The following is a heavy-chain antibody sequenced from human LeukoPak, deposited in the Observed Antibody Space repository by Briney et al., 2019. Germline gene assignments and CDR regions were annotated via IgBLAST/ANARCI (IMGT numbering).Heavy chain of an antibody. Sequence: GGSLRLSCAASGFTFSSYSMNWVRQAPGKGVEWVSYISSSSSTIYYADSVKGRFTISRDNAKNSLYLQMNSLRAEDTAVYYCAKVASGYSYGTSSYYYYMDVWGKGTTVTVSS. CDR3: AKVASGYSYGTSSYYYYMDV. J-gene: IGHJ6*03. D-gene: IGHD5-18*01. V-gene: IGHV3-48*01. CDR2: ISSSSSTI. CDR1: GFTFSSYS.